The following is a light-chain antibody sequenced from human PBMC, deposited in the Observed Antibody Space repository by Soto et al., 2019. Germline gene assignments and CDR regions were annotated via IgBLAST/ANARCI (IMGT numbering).Light chain of an antibody. CDR1: SSDVGGYNY. CDR2: EVS. J-gene: IGLJ1*01. CDR3: SSYTSSSTLEV. Sequence: QSALTQPASVSGSPGRSITISCTGTSSDVGGYNYVSWYQQHPGKAPKLMIYEVSNRPSGVSNRFSGSKSGNTASLAISGLQAEDEADYYCSSYTSSSTLEVFGTGTKV. V-gene: IGLV2-14*01.